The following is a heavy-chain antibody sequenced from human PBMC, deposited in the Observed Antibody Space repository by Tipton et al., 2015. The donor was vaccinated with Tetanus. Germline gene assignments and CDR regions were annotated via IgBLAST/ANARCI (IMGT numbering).Heavy chain of an antibody. CDR2: IYPGVSDT. CDR1: GYIFTNYW. V-gene: IGHV5-51*01. Sequence: VQLVQSGGEVKKPGESLKISCKGSGYIFTNYWIGWVRQKPGKGLEWMGIIYPGVSDTRYSPSFLGQVTMSVDKSINTAYLQWSSLKASDTSMFYCARAHCSDGVCNFDFWGQGALVTVAS. D-gene: IGHD2-15*01. J-gene: IGHJ4*02. CDR3: ARAHCSDGVCNFDF.